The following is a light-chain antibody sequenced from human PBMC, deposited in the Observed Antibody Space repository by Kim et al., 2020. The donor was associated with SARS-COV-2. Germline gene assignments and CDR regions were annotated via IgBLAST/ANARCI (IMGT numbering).Light chain of an antibody. J-gene: IGLJ2*01. CDR1: KLGDKY. V-gene: IGLV3-1*01. CDR3: QAWDSTTVV. Sequence: VSPGQTASITCSGDKLGDKYVSWHQQKPGQSPVLVMYQDNKRPSGIPERFSGSNSGNTVTLTIRGTQAMDEADYFCQAWDSTTVVFGGGTQLTVL. CDR2: QDN.